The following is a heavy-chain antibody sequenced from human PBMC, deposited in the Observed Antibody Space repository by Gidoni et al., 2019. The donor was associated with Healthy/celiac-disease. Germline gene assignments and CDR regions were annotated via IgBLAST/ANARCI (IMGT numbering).Heavy chain of an antibody. CDR1: AFTFSSYG. CDR2: IWYDGSNK. D-gene: IGHD2-2*01. J-gene: IGHJ6*02. CDR3: AREDCSSTSCYRYYYYYGMDV. V-gene: IGHV3-33*01. Sequence: VQLVESGGGLVQPGRSLRLSCAASAFTFSSYGMHGVRQAPGKGLWWVEVIWYDGSNKYYADSVKGRFTISRDNSKNTLYLQMNSLRAEDTAVYYCAREDCSSTSCYRYYYYYGMDVWGQGTTVTVSS.